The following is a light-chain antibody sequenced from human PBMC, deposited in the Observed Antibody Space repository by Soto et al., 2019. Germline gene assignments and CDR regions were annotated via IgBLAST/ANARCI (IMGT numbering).Light chain of an antibody. CDR1: QSVSSGY. V-gene: IGKV3-20*01. CDR3: QQYVTSPLT. CDR2: GAS. J-gene: IGKJ4*01. Sequence: EIVLTLSPGTLSLSPGERATLSCRASQSVSSGYLAWYQQKPGQAPRLLIYGASSRATGIPDRFSGSGSGTDFTLTISGLEPEDFAVYYCQQYVTSPLTFGGGTKVDIK.